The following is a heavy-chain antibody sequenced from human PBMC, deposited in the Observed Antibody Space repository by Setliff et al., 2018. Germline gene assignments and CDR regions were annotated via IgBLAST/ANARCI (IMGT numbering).Heavy chain of an antibody. Sequence: SETLSLTCTVSGGSISGDSWSWIRQPPGKGLEWIGYSSTSGCTNCNPSLESRVTISVDTSKNQVSLKLTSVTAADTAVYYCATTTLGRYCSGGNCYFGYWGLGFLVTVSS. D-gene: IGHD2-15*01. CDR2: SSTSGCT. V-gene: IGHV4-4*08. CDR3: ATTTLGRYCSGGNCYFGY. CDR1: GGSISGDS. J-gene: IGHJ4*02.